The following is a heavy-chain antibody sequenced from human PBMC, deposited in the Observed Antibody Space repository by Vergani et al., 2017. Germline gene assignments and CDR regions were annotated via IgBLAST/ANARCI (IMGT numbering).Heavy chain of an antibody. Sequence: QVQLVQSGAEVKKPGSSVKVSCKASGGTFSSYAISWVRQAPGQGLEWMGRIIPIFGIANYAQKFQGRVTITADKSTSTAYMELSSLRSEDTAVYYCARQGYCSSTSCYGYYYYYGMDVWGQGTTVTVSS. CDR3: ARQGYCSSTSCYGYYYYYGMDV. D-gene: IGHD2-2*01. CDR1: GGTFSSYA. J-gene: IGHJ6*02. CDR2: IIPIFGIA. V-gene: IGHV1-69*04.